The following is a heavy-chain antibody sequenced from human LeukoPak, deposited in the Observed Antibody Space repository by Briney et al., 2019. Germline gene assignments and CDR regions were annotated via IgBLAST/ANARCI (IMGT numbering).Heavy chain of an antibody. J-gene: IGHJ3*02. Sequence: GGSLRLSCAASGFXFSSYEMNWVRQAPGKGLEWVSYISISGSTIYNADSVKGRFTISRDNAKNSLYLQMNSLRAEDTAVYYCVRGGGSCCPFNAFDIWGQGTMVTVSS. V-gene: IGHV3-48*03. CDR3: VRGGGSCCPFNAFDI. D-gene: IGHD2-15*01. CDR1: GFXFSSYE. CDR2: ISISGSTI.